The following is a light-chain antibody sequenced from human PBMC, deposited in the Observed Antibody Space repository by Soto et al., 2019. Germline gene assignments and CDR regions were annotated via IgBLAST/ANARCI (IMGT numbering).Light chain of an antibody. CDR3: QQYNNWPQT. Sequence: MTQSPSTLPASVGDRVTITCRASQSISNWLAWYQQKPGQAPRLLVYDASTRATGIPARFSGSGSGTDFTLTISGLQSEDFAVYYCQQYNNWPQTFGQGTKVDI. CDR2: DAS. J-gene: IGKJ1*01. CDR1: QSISNW. V-gene: IGKV3-15*01.